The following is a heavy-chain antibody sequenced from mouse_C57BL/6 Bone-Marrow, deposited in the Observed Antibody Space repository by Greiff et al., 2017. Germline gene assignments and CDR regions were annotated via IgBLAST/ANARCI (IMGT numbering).Heavy chain of an antibody. CDR1: GFNIKDDY. D-gene: IGHD2-10*02. V-gene: IGHV14-4*01. CDR3: TTPVLGDY. CDR2: IDPENGDT. J-gene: IGHJ2*01. Sequence: VQLKESGAELVRPGASVKLSCTASGFNIKDDYMHWVKQRPEQGLEWIGWIDPENGDTEYASKFQGKATITADTSSNTAYLQLSSLTSEDTAVYYCTTPVLGDYWGQGTTLTVSS.